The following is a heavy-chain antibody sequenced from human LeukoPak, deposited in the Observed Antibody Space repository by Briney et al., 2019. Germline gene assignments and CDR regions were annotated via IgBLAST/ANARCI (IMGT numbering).Heavy chain of an antibody. CDR2: IKQDGSEK. J-gene: IGHJ4*02. CDR3: AKGGGFVPFDY. D-gene: IGHD3-16*01. CDR1: GFTFSSYW. V-gene: IGHV3-7*03. Sequence: PGGSLRLSCAASGFTFSSYWMSWVRQAPGKGLEWVANIKQDGSEKYYVDSVKGRFTISRDNAKNSLYLQMNSLRAEDTAVYYCAKGGGFVPFDYWGQGTLVTVSS.